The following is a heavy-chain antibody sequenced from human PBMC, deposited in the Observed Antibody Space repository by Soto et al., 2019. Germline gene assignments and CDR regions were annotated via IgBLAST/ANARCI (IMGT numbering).Heavy chain of an antibody. CDR1: GGTFSSYA. D-gene: IGHD3-22*01. Sequence: VHLVQSGAEVKKPGSSVKVSCKASGGTFSSYAISWVRQAPGQGLEWMGGIIPSFGTANYAQKFQGRVTITADESTSTAYMELSSLRSEDTAVYYCARDVSDGYSYDSSGYSYNWFDPWGQGTLVTVSS. CDR3: ARDVSDGYSYDSSGYSYNWFDP. CDR2: IIPSFGTA. J-gene: IGHJ5*02. V-gene: IGHV1-69*01.